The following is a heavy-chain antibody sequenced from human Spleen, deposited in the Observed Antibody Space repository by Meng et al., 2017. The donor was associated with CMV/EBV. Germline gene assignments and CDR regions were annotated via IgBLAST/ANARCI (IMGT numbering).Heavy chain of an antibody. J-gene: IGHJ5*02. CDR3: ARARPARPRFATGGWFDP. D-gene: IGHD6-6*01. V-gene: IGHV4-34*01. CDR2: INHSGST. CDR1: GGSFSGYY. Sequence: GSLRLSCAVYGGSFSGYYWSWIRQPPGKGLEWIGEINHSGSTNYNPSLKSRVTISVDTSKNQFSLKLSSVTAADTAVYYCARARPARPRFATGGWFDPWGQGTLVTVSS.